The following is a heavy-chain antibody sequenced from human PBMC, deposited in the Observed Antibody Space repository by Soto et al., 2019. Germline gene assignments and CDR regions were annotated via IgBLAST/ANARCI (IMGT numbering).Heavy chain of an antibody. CDR3: ARTPYYDFWSGYPADYYGMDV. D-gene: IGHD3-3*01. Sequence: PGESLKISCKGSGYSFTSYWIGWVRQMPGKGLEWMGIIYPGDSDTRYSPSFQGQVTISADKSISTAYLQWSSLKASDTVMYYCARTPYYDFWSGYPADYYGMDVWGQGTTVTVSS. CDR1: GYSFTSYW. J-gene: IGHJ6*02. CDR2: IYPGDSDT. V-gene: IGHV5-51*01.